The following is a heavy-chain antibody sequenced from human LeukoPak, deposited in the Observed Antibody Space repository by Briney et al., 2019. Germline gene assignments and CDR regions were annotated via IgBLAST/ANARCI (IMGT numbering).Heavy chain of an antibody. CDR1: GFTFSRYA. CDR3: VKARGIQLWLPGDY. CDR2: ISSNGGST. Sequence: PGGSLRLSCSASGFTFSRYAMHWVRQAPGKGLEYVSAISSNGGSTYYGDSVKGRFTISRDNSKNTLHLQVSSLRAEDTAVYYCVKARGIQLWLPGDYWGQGTLVTVSS. D-gene: IGHD5-18*01. J-gene: IGHJ4*02. V-gene: IGHV3-64D*09.